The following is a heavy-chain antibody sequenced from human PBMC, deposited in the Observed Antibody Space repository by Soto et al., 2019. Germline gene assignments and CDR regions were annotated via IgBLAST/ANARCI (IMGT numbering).Heavy chain of an antibody. V-gene: IGHV4-61*08. Sequence: SETLSLTCTVSGGSISSGGYYWSWIRQPPGKGLEWIGYIYYSGSTNYNPSLKSRVTISVDTSKNQFSLKLSSVTAADTAVYYCARVGWFGEEFDYWGQGTLVTVSS. D-gene: IGHD3-10*01. CDR2: IYYSGST. J-gene: IGHJ4*02. CDR3: ARVGWFGEEFDY. CDR1: GGSISSGGYY.